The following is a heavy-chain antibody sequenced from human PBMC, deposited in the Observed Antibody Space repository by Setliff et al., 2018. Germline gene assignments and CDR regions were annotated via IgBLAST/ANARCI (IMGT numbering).Heavy chain of an antibody. J-gene: IGHJ6*02. CDR1: GGSISPYF. CDR3: VRDRTAYSYGLDV. D-gene: IGHD5-18*01. V-gene: IGHV4-59*01. Sequence: SETLSLTCTVSGGSISPYFWSWIRQPPGKGLEWIGYIYHNGNTNFNPSLKARVTMSVDPSKNQFALNLRSVTAADTAVYYCVRDRTAYSYGLDVWAQGTTVTVS. CDR2: IYHNGNT.